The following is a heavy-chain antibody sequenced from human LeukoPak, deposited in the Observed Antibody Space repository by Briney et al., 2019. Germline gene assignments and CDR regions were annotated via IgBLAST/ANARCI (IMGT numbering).Heavy chain of an antibody. V-gene: IGHV1-2*02. CDR3: ASFDIVVPHDAFDI. D-gene: IGHD2-2*01. Sequence: ASVTVSCKASAHTFTGYYMHCVRQAPGQGLEWMGWINPNSGDTIYAKKLQGRVTMNRDTSISPAYMELTRLRSDVPAMYYCASFDIVVPHDAFDIWGQGTMVSVSS. CDR2: INPNSGDT. J-gene: IGHJ3*02. CDR1: AHTFTGYY.